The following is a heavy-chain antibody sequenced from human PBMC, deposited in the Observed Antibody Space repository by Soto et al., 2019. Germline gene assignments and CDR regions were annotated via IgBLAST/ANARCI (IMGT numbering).Heavy chain of an antibody. Sequence: GGSLRLSCAASGFTFSSYAIRWVRQAPGKGLEWVAVISYDGSNKYYADSVKGRFTISRDNSKNTLCLQMNSLRAEDTAVYYCATDYYGSGSNRIDYWGQGTLVTVSS. J-gene: IGHJ4*02. V-gene: IGHV3-30-3*01. CDR2: ISYDGSNK. D-gene: IGHD3-10*01. CDR3: ATDYYGSGSNRIDY. CDR1: GFTFSSYA.